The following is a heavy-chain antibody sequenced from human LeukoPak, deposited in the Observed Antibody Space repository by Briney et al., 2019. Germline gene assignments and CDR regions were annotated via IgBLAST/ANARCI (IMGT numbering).Heavy chain of an antibody. V-gene: IGHV3-48*01. Sequence: GGSLRLSCVASGFTFSDHSLNWVRQAPGKGLDWLSYISSRSVTVLYAESVKGRFTISRGNAKNILYLQMNSLRPEDTALYYCVRGETATSGTSFDYWGQGALVTVSP. D-gene: IGHD1-7*01. J-gene: IGHJ4*02. CDR1: GFTFSDHS. CDR3: VRGETATSGTSFDY. CDR2: ISSRSVTV.